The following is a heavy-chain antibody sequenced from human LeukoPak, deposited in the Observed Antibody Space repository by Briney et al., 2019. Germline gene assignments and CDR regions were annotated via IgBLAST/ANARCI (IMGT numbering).Heavy chain of an antibody. CDR3: ASSLYSSPFVPFDY. CDR2: IYHSGST. J-gene: IGHJ4*02. D-gene: IGHD6-13*01. Sequence: SETLPLTCAVSGYSISSGYYWGWIRQPPGKGLEWIGSIYHSGSTYYNPSLKSRVTISVDTSKNQFSLKLSSVTAADTAVYYCASSLYSSPFVPFDYWGQGTLVTVSS. V-gene: IGHV4-38-2*01. CDR1: GYSISSGYY.